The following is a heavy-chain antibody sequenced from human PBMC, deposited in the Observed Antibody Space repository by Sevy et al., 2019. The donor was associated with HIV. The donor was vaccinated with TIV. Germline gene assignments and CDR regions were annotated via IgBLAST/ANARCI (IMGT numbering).Heavy chain of an antibody. Sequence: SETLSLTCTVSGGSISAYYWSWIRQSPGKGLEWIGYVHYSGSTNYNPSLRSRVTISLDTSKNQFSLKMTSMIAADMAVYYGARAPPVLSGEDSRNWFAPWGQGTLVTVSS. V-gene: IGHV4-59*01. CDR3: ARAPPVLSGEDSRNWFAP. CDR2: VHYSGST. D-gene: IGHD5-12*01. CDR1: GGSISAYY. J-gene: IGHJ5*02.